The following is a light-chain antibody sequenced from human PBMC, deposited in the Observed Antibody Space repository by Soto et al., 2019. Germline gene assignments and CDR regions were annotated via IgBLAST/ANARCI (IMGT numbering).Light chain of an antibody. V-gene: IGKV1-5*03. CDR1: QSISTW. CDR2: KAS. J-gene: IGKJ1*01. CDR3: QQFYNYPRT. Sequence: DIQMTQSPFTLSASVGDRVTITCQASQSISTWLAWYQQKPGKAPKLLIYKASSLKNGVPLRFSGSGSGTQFTLTNSSLQPDDFATYYSQQFYNYPRTFGQGTKVDI.